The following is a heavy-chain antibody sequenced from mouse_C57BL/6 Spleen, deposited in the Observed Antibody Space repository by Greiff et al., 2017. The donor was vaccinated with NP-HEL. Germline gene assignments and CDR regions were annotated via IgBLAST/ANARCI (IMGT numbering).Heavy chain of an antibody. J-gene: IGHJ1*03. CDR1: GYTFTDYN. D-gene: IGHD1-1*01. CDR3: ARRDYGSSYDWYFDV. V-gene: IGHV1-22*01. CDR2: INPNNGGT. Sequence: EVQGVESGPELVKPGASVKMSCKASGYTFTDYNMHWVKQSHGKSLEWIGYINPNNGGTSYNQKFKGKATLTVNKSSSTAYMELRSLTSEDSAVYYCARRDYGSSYDWYFDVWGTGTTVTVSS.